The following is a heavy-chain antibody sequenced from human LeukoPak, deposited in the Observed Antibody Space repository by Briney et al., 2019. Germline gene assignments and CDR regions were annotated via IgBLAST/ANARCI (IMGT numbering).Heavy chain of an antibody. D-gene: IGHD6-19*01. CDR3: ARGRRIAVAAEPWFDY. CDR2: ISAYNGNT. V-gene: IGHV1-18*01. Sequence: ASVKVSCKASGYTFTTYSITWVRQAPGQGLEWMGWISAYNGNTNYAQKLQGRVTMTTDTPTSTAFMELRSLRSDDTAVYYCARGRRIAVAAEPWFDYWGQGTLVTVSS. CDR1: GYTFTTYS. J-gene: IGHJ4*02.